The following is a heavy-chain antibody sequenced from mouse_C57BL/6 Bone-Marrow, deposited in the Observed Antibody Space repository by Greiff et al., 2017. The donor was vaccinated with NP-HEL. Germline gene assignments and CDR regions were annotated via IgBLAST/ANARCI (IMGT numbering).Heavy chain of an antibody. Sequence: VQLQQSGPELVKPGASVKISCKASGYSFTGYYMNWVKQSPEKSLEWIGEINPSTGGTTYNQKFKAKATLTVDTSSSTAYMQLKSLPAEDSAVYYCARGDGYYVDFDDWGQGTTLTVSS. J-gene: IGHJ2*01. V-gene: IGHV1-42*01. D-gene: IGHD2-3*01. CDR3: ARGDGYYVDFDD. CDR2: INPSTGGT. CDR1: GYSFTGYY.